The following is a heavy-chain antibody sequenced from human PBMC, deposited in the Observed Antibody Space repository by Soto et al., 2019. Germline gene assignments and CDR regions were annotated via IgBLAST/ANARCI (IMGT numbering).Heavy chain of an antibody. CDR3: ARGVSGYDIPYYFDY. V-gene: IGHV1-69*02. Sequence: QVQLVQSGAEVKKPGSSVKVSCKASGGTFSSYTISWVRQAPGQGLEWMGRIIPILGIANYAQKFQGRVTITADKSTSTAYMELSSLRSEDTAVYYCARGVSGYDIPYYFDYWGQGTLVTVSS. CDR1: GGTFSSYT. J-gene: IGHJ4*02. D-gene: IGHD5-12*01. CDR2: IIPILGIA.